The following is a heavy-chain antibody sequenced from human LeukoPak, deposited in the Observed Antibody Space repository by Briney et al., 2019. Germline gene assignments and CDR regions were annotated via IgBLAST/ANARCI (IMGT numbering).Heavy chain of an antibody. D-gene: IGHD2-2*01. CDR2: IYYSGST. CDR3: ARLKCISTTCPSRYVMDV. J-gene: IGHJ6*02. CDR1: GGSISSYY. Sequence: SETLSLTCTVSGGSISSYYWSWIRQPPGKGLEWIGYIYYSGSTNYNPSLKSRVTISVDTSKNQFSLKLSSVTAADTAVYYCARLKCISTTCPSRYVMDVWGQGTTVTVSS. V-gene: IGHV4-59*01.